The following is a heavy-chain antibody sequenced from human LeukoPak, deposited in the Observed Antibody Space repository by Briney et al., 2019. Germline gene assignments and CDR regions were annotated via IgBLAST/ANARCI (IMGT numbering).Heavy chain of an antibody. CDR2: IRSKANSYAT. V-gene: IGHV3-73*01. CDR1: GFTFSGSA. Sequence: GGSLRLSXAASGFTFSGSAMHWVRQASGKGLEWVGRIRSKANSYATAYAASVKGRFTISRDDSKNTAYLQMNSLKTEDTAVYYCTRPEYSSSSVWFDPWGQGTLVTVSS. D-gene: IGHD6-6*01. J-gene: IGHJ5*02. CDR3: TRPEYSSSSVWFDP.